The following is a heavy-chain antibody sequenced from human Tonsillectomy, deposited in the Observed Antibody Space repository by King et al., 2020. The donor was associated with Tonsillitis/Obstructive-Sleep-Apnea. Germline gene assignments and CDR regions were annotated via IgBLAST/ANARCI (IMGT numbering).Heavy chain of an antibody. J-gene: IGHJ4*02. D-gene: IGHD3-3*01. CDR1: GFTFSDYY. CDR3: ARETIFGVAADY. V-gene: IGHV3-11*05. CDR2: ISSSSSYT. Sequence: VQLVESGGGLVKPGGSLRLSCAASGFTFSDYYISWIRQAPGKGLEWVSYISSSSSYTNYADSVKGRFTISRDNAKNSLYLQMNSLRAEDTAVYYCARETIFGVAADYWGQGTLVTVSS.